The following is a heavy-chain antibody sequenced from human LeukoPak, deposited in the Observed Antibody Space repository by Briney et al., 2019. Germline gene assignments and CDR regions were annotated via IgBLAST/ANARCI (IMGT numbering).Heavy chain of an antibody. CDR2: MSENGDDK. CDR1: RFTFTTYN. V-gene: IGHV3-21*01. CDR3: ARENGEEDYGGFFDY. D-gene: IGHD4-17*01. J-gene: IGHJ4*02. Sequence: KPAGSLRLSCAASRFTFTTYNMAWVRQAPGKGLEWVSSMSENGDDKYYTDSVKGRFAISRDNAKNSLFLQMNSLRAEDTAVYYCARENGEEDYGGFFDYWGQGTLVTVSS.